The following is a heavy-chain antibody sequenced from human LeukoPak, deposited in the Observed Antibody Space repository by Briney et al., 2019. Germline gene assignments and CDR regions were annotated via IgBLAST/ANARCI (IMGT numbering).Heavy chain of an antibody. J-gene: IGHJ4*02. CDR3: GKGMARIYYYGSGEIDY. Sequence: PGGSLRLSCAASGFPFSRHGMHWVRQVPGKGLEWLAVISYDGSNKAYADSVKGRFTISRDNSNNTLHLQMNSLRAEDTAVYYCGKGMARIYYYGSGEIDYWGQGTLVTVSS. V-gene: IGHV3-30*18. CDR1: GFPFSRHG. D-gene: IGHD3-10*01. CDR2: ISYDGSNK.